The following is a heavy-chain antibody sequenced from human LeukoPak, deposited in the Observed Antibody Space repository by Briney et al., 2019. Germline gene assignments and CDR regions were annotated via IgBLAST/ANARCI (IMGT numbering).Heavy chain of an antibody. CDR2: IYYSGST. D-gene: IGHD6-6*01. CDR1: GGSISNYY. J-gene: IGHJ6*03. CDR3: ARDWGVSARPGYMDV. V-gene: IGHV4-59*01. Sequence: PSETLSLTCTVSGGSISNYYWSWNRQPPGKGLEWIGYIYYSGSTKYNPPLKSRVTISVDTSKNQFSLRLSSVTAADTAVYYCARDWGVSARPGYMDVWGKGTTVTVSS.